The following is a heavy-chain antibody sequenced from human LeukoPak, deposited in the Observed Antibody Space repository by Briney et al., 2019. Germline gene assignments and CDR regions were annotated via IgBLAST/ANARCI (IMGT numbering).Heavy chain of an antibody. V-gene: IGHV4-39*07. D-gene: IGHD3-10*01. CDR2: INHSGST. J-gene: IGHJ4*02. CDR3: ARGPFFGSMVRGVIINRWFDY. CDR1: GGSISSSSYY. Sequence: SETLSLTCSVSGGSISSSSYYWDWIRQPPGKGLEWIGEINHSGSTNYNPSLKSRVTISVDTSKNQFSLKLSSVTAADTAVYYCARGPFFGSMVRGVIINRWFDYWGQGTLVTVSS.